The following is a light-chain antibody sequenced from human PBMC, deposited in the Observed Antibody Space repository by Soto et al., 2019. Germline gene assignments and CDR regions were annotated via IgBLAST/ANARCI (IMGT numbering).Light chain of an antibody. CDR3: SSYTSSITRV. V-gene: IGLV2-14*01. CDR2: DVS. Sequence: QSALTQPASVSGSPGQSIIISCTGTSSDVGGYNYVSWYQQHPGKAPKLMIYDVSNRPSGVSNRFSGSKSGNTASLTISGLQAEDEADYYCSSYTSSITRVFGTGTKVTVL. CDR1: SSDVGGYNY. J-gene: IGLJ1*01.